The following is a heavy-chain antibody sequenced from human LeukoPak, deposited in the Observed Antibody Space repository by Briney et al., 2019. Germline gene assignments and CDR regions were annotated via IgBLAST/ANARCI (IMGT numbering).Heavy chain of an antibody. Sequence: SQTLSLTCTVSGGSISSGDYYCSWIRQPPGKGLEWIGYIYYSGSTYYNPSLKSRVTISVDTSENQFSLKLSSVTAADTAVYYCARAPVDWQFYYGMDVWGQGTTVTVSS. J-gene: IGHJ6*02. CDR3: ARAPVDWQFYYGMDV. CDR1: GGSISSGDYY. D-gene: IGHD5-12*01. V-gene: IGHV4-30-4*01. CDR2: IYYSGST.